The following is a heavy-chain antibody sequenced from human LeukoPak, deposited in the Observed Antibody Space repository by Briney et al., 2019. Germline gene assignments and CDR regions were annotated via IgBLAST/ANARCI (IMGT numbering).Heavy chain of an antibody. V-gene: IGHV4-34*01. Sequence: SETLSLTCAVYGGSFSGYYWSWIRQPPGKGLEWIGEINHSGSTNYNPSLKSRVTISIDTSKNQFSLKLSSVTAADTAVYYCARGPDPGKVGAAIYYYFGMDVWGQGTTITVSS. CDR2: INHSGST. CDR3: ARGPDPGKVGAAIYYYFGMDV. D-gene: IGHD1-26*01. CDR1: GGSFSGYY. J-gene: IGHJ6*02.